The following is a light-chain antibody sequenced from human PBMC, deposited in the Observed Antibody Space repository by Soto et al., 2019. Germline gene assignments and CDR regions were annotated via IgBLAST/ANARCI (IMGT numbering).Light chain of an antibody. CDR1: TSDVGGYDY. V-gene: IGLV2-14*01. Sequence: QSALTQPASVYGSPGRSITVSCTGTTSDVGGYDYVAWYQQHPGKAPKLMIYDVSSRPSGVSNRFSGSKSGNTASLTISGLQAEDEADYYCSSYLGSSTLSGVFGTGTKVTVL. J-gene: IGLJ1*01. CDR2: DVS. CDR3: SSYLGSSTLSGV.